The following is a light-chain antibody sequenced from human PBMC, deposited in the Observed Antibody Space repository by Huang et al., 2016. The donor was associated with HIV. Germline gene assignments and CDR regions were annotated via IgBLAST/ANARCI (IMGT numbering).Light chain of an antibody. CDR3: QQYYSWPPFT. J-gene: IGKJ2*01. Sequence: EIVMTQSPATLSGSAGERVTLSCRASETVASQLVWYQQKPGQAPRLLLYGASTRATNVPPSFSGSGSGTRFTLTISSLQSEDFAIYYCQQYYSWPPFTFGQGTKLEIK. CDR2: GAS. V-gene: IGKV3-15*01. CDR1: ETVASQ.